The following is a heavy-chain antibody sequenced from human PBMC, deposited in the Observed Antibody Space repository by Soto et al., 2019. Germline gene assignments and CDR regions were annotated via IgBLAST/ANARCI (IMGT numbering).Heavy chain of an antibody. J-gene: IGHJ5*02. CDR1: GGTFSSYA. CDR3: ASRKCSNTSCYQNWFAP. Sequence: QVQLVQSGAEVKKPGSSVKVSCKASGGTFSSYAICWVRQAPGQGLEWMGGIIRIFGTANYAQKSQGRVTSTADESTSTAYMELSSLRSEDTAVYYCASRKCSNTSCYQNWFAPWGQGTLVTVSS. D-gene: IGHD2-2*01. CDR2: IIRIFGTA. V-gene: IGHV1-69*01.